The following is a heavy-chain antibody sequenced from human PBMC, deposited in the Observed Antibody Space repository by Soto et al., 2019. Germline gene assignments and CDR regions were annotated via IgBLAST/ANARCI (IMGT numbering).Heavy chain of an antibody. J-gene: IGHJ4*02. CDR3: ARSFDF. V-gene: IGHV5-51*01. CDR1: GYRFTSYW. Sequence: CKGSGYRFTSYWIGWVRQMPGKGLEWMGIIYPDDSDTRYSPSFQGQVTISADRSISTVYLQWSSLKASDTAVYYCARSFDFWGQGTLVTVSS. CDR2: IYPDDSDT.